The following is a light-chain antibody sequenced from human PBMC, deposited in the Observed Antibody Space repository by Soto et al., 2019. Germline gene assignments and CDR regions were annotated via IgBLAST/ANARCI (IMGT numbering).Light chain of an antibody. J-gene: IGKJ2*01. CDR3: HTYNSYSLHT. CDR2: DAS. Sequence: DIQMTQSPSTLSASVEDRITITCRGSQSVSRRLAWFQQKPGKAPKLLIYDASSLESGVPSRFSGRGSGTEYTLTISSLQPDDCATYYCHTYNSYSLHTFGQGTKLEIK. CDR1: QSVSRR. V-gene: IGKV1-5*01.